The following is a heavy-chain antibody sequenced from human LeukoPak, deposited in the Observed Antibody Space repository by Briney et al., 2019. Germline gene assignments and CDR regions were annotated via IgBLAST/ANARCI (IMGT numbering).Heavy chain of an antibody. J-gene: IGHJ4*02. V-gene: IGHV4-61*01. Sequence: SETLSLTCTVSGGSISSGSYYWSWIRQPPGKGLEWIGYIYYSGSTNYNPSLKSRVTISVDTSKNQFSLKLSSVTAADTAVYYCARGLRGYSGYDPFAYDDYWGQGTLVTVSS. CDR2: IYYSGST. CDR3: ARGLRGYSGYDPFAYDDY. CDR1: GGSISSGSYY. D-gene: IGHD5-12*01.